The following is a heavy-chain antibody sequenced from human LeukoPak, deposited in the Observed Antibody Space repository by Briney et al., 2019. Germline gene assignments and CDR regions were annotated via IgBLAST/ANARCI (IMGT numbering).Heavy chain of an antibody. CDR1: GFTFSNAW. J-gene: IGHJ6*02. CDR3: TTGRIQLWLSYYYYGMDV. CDR2: IKSKTDGGTT. V-gene: IGHV3-15*01. D-gene: IGHD5-18*01. Sequence: GGSLRLSCAASGFTFSNAWMSWVRQAPGKGLEWVGRIKSKTDGGTTDYAAPVKGRFTISRDDSKNTLYLQMNSLKTEDTAVYYCTTGRIQLWLSYYYYGMDVWGQGTTVTVSS.